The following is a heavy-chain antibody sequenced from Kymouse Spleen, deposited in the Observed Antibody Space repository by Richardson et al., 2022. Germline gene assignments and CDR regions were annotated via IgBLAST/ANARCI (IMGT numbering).Heavy chain of an antibody. Sequence: QVQLQQWGAGLLKPSETLSLTCAVYGGSFSGYYWSWIRQPPGKGLEWIGEINHSGSTNYNPSLKSRVTISVDTSKNQFSLKLSSVTAADTAVYYCARRLELLGMDVWGQGTTVTVSS. CDR2: INHSGST. D-gene: IGHD1-7*01. J-gene: IGHJ6*02. V-gene: IGHV4-34*01. CDR3: ARRLELLGMDV. CDR1: GGSFSGYY.